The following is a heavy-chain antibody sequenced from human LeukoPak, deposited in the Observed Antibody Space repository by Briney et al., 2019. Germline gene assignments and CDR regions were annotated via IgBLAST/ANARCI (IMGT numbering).Heavy chain of an antibody. CDR3: ARGKYQPLLYTAALDY. Sequence: PSETLSLTCTVSGGSISSGDYYWRWIRQPPGKGLEWIGYIYYSGSTYYNPSLKSRVTISVDTSKNQFSLKLSSVTAADTAVYYCARGKYQPLLYTAALDYWGQGTLVTVSS. D-gene: IGHD2-2*01. J-gene: IGHJ4*02. CDR2: IYYSGST. V-gene: IGHV4-30-4*08. CDR1: GGSISSGDYY.